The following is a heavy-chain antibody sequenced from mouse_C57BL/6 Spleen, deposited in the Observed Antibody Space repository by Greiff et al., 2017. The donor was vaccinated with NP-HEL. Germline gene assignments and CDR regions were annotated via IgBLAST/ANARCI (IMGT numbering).Heavy chain of an antibody. CDR3: ARGTGTEGVFDY. J-gene: IGHJ2*01. CDR2: IDPSDSET. V-gene: IGHV1-52*01. Sequence: QVQLQQPGAELVRPGSSVKLSCKASGYTFTSYWMHWVKQRPIQGLEWIGNIDPSDSETHYNQKFKDKATLTVDKSSSTAYMQRSSLTSEDSAVYYCARGTGTEGVFDYWGQGTTLTVSS. CDR1: GYTFTSYW. D-gene: IGHD4-1*01.